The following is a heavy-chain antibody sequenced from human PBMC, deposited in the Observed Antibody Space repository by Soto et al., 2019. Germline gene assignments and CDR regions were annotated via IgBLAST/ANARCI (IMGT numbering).Heavy chain of an antibody. V-gene: IGHV4-39*01. J-gene: IGHJ5*02. Sequence: SETLSLTCTVSGGSISSSSYYWGWILQPPGKGLEWIGSIYYSGSTYYNPSLKSRVTVSVDTSKNQFSLKLSSVTAADTAVYYCARHLRGSYVRFDPWGQGTLVTVSS. CDR1: GGSISSSSYY. CDR3: ARHLRGSYVRFDP. D-gene: IGHD1-26*01. CDR2: IYYSGST.